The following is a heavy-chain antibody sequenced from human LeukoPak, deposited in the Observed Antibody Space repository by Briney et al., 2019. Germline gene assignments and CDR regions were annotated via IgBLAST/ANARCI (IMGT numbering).Heavy chain of an antibody. Sequence: SETLSLTCAVYGGSFSGYYWSWIRQPPGKGLEGIGEINHSGSTNYNPSLKSRVTISVDPSKNQFSLKLSSVTVADTAVYYCARLDMHSSGQLAFDYWGQGTLVTVSS. CDR3: ARLDMHSSGQLAFDY. CDR1: GGSFSGYY. J-gene: IGHJ4*02. CDR2: INHSGST. V-gene: IGHV4-34*01. D-gene: IGHD3-22*01.